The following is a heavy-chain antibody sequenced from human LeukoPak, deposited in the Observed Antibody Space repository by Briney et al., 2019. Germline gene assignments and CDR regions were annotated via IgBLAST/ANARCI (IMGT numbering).Heavy chain of an antibody. CDR3: ARLGSSTWKDAFDI. Sequence: GESLKISCKGCGFTFTTYWIGWVRQMPGKGLEWMGIIYPGDSDTRYNTSVQGQVSISADKSISPAYLQWSSLKASDTAMYYCARLGSSTWKDAFDIWGQGTMVTVSS. J-gene: IGHJ3*02. CDR2: IYPGDSDT. D-gene: IGHD6-13*01. CDR1: GFTFTTYW. V-gene: IGHV5-51*01.